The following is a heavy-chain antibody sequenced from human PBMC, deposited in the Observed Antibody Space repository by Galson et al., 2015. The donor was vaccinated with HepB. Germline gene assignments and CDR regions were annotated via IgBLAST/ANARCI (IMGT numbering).Heavy chain of an antibody. Sequence: SVKVSCKVSGYTLTELPMHWVRQAPGKGLEWMGGFDPEDGETIYAQKFQGRVTMTEDTSTDTAYMELSSLRSEDTAVYYCATPSTVAPAPLDAFDIWGQGTMVTVSS. CDR2: FDPEDGET. D-gene: IGHD4-23*01. J-gene: IGHJ3*02. CDR1: GYTLTELP. V-gene: IGHV1-24*01. CDR3: ATPSTVAPAPLDAFDI.